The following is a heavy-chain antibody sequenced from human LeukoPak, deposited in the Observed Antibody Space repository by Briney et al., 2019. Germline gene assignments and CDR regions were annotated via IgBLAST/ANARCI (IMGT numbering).Heavy chain of an antibody. CDR3: ARDCSGTSCYDKAFDI. D-gene: IGHD2-2*01. CDR1: GFTFSTYS. V-gene: IGHV3-21*01. CDR2: ISPDSNYK. Sequence: PGGSLRLSCAASGFTFSTYSMNWLRLAPGKGLEWVSSISPDSNYKYYVDSVKGRFTISRDNAKNSLYLQMNSLRAEDTAVYYCARDCSGTSCYDKAFDIWGQGTMVTVSS. J-gene: IGHJ3*02.